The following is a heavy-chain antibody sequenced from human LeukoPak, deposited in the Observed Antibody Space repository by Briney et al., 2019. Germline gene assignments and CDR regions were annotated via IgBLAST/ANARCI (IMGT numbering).Heavy chain of an antibody. J-gene: IGHJ4*02. D-gene: IGHD1-26*01. CDR2: VDSGAGT. V-gene: IGHV3-66*01. Sequence: GGSLRLSCAASGFTVSSNYMSWVRQAPGKGLEWVSLVDSGAGTYYADSVKGRFTISRDISKNTVFLQMNRLRAEDTAVYYCARDGSQKSLADWGQRTLVTVSS. CDR1: GFTVSSNY. CDR3: ARDGSQKSLAD.